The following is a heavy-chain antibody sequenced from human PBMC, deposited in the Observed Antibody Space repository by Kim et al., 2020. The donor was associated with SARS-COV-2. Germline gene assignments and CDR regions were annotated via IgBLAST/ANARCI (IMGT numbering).Heavy chain of an antibody. CDR3: ARGGGGYYYVDV. Sequence: NSNPSLKRRVTISGDTSKNQFSLKLSSVTAADTAVYYCARGGGGYYYVDVWGKGTTVTVSS. J-gene: IGHJ6*03. D-gene: IGHD3-22*01. V-gene: IGHV4-59*09.